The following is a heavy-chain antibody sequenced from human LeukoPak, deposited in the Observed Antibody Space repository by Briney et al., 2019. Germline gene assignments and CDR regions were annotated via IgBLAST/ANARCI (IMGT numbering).Heavy chain of an antibody. D-gene: IGHD6-13*01. CDR3: AKDLSSSWYELTDY. Sequence: GGSLRLSCAASGFTFSSYAMSWVRQAPGKGLEWVSAISGSGGSTYYADSVKGRFTISRDNSKNTLYLQVNSLRAEDTAVYYCAKDLSSSWYELTDYWGQGTLVTVSS. CDR2: ISGSGGST. CDR1: GFTFSSYA. J-gene: IGHJ4*02. V-gene: IGHV3-23*01.